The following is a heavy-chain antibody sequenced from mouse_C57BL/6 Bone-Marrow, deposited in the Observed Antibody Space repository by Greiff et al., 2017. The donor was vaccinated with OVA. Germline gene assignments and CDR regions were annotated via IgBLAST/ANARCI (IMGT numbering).Heavy chain of an antibody. CDR1: GFTFSDFY. CDR3: ARDGPTVDWYFDV. Sequence: EVHLVESGGGLVQSGRSLRLSCATSGFTFSDFYMEWVRQAPGKGLEWIAASRNKANDYTTEYSASVKGRFIVSRDTSQSILYLQMNALRAEDTAIYYCARDGPTVDWYFDVWGTGTTVTVSS. CDR2: SRNKANDYTT. V-gene: IGHV7-1*01. D-gene: IGHD1-1*01. J-gene: IGHJ1*03.